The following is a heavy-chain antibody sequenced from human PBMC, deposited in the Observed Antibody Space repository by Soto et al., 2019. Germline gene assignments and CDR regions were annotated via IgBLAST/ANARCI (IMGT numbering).Heavy chain of an antibody. CDR2: INAGNGNT. Sequence: ASVKVSCKASGYTFTSYAMHWVRQATGQRLEWMGWINAGNGNTKYSQKFQGRVTITRDTSASTAYMELSSLRSEDTAVYYCARNLPPAAMEVGYYYMDVWGKGTTVTVSS. J-gene: IGHJ6*03. D-gene: IGHD2-2*01. CDR1: GYTFTSYA. V-gene: IGHV1-3*01. CDR3: ARNLPPAAMEVGYYYMDV.